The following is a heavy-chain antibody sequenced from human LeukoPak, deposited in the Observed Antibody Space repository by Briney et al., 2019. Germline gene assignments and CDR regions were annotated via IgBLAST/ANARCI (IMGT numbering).Heavy chain of an antibody. D-gene: IGHD3-22*01. CDR3: ARDLGQYYDTSDNWFDP. CDR1: GFTLSSYS. V-gene: IGHV3-64*01. Sequence: GGSLRLSCAASGFTLSSYSMHWVRQAPGKGLEFVSAISKNGRNTYYGNSMKGRFTISRDNAKNTLNLQMNSLRAEDTAVYYCARDLGQYYDTSDNWFDPWGQGTLVTVSS. CDR2: ISKNGRNT. J-gene: IGHJ5*02.